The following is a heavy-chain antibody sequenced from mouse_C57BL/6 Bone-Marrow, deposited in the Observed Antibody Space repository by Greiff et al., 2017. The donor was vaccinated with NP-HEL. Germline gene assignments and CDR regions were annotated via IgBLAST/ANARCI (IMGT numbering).Heavy chain of an antibody. Sequence: EVQLVESGEGLVKPGGSLKLSCAASGFTFSSYAMSWVRQTPEKRLEWVAYISSGGDYIYYADTVKGRFTISRDNARNTLYLQMSSLKSEDTAMYYCTRGETYDYDVAYWGQGTLVTVSA. CDR3: TRGETYDYDVAY. D-gene: IGHD2-4*01. CDR2: ISSGGDYI. V-gene: IGHV5-9-1*02. CDR1: GFTFSSYA. J-gene: IGHJ3*01.